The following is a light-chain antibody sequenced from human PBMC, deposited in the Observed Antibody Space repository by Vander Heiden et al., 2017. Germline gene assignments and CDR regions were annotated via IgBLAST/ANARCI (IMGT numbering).Light chain of an antibody. CDR2: DVT. J-gene: IGLJ3*02. CDR1: SSDVGAYDY. CDR3: CSYAGSYTWV. Sequence: HSALPQPRSVSGSPGQSVTISCSGTSSDVGAYDYVSWYQQHPGKAPKLLIYDVTKWPSGVPDRFSGSKSGNTATLTISGLLTEDEADYYCCSYAGSYTWVFGGGTKVTVL. V-gene: IGLV2-11*01.